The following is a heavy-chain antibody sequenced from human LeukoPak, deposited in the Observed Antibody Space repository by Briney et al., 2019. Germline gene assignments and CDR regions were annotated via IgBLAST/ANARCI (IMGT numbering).Heavy chain of an antibody. CDR1: GFTFSYYA. Sequence: PGGSLRLSCSASGFTFSYYAMHWVRQAPGKGLEYVSSITSDGGGTYYADSVKGRFTISRDNSKNTLYLQMSSLRTEDTAVYSCVRNYGYCSSTSCYVFDYWGQGTLVTVSS. CDR2: ITSDGGGT. CDR3: VRNYGYCSSTSCYVFDY. D-gene: IGHD2-2*01. V-gene: IGHV3-64D*09. J-gene: IGHJ4*02.